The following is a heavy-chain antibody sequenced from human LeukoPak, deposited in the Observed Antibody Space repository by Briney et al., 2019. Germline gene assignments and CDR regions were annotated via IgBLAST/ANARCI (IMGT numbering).Heavy chain of an antibody. CDR1: GFTFSSYA. D-gene: IGHD3-22*01. J-gene: IGHJ4*02. V-gene: IGHV3-73*01. CDR2: IRSKANSYAT. CDR3: TSSDYYDSSGYSSFDY. Sequence: PGGSLRLSCAASGFTFSSYAMSWVRQAPGKGLEWVGRIRSKANSYATAYAASVKGRFTISRDDSKNTAYLQMNSLKTEDTAVYYCTSSDYYDSSGYSSFDYWGQGTLVTVSS.